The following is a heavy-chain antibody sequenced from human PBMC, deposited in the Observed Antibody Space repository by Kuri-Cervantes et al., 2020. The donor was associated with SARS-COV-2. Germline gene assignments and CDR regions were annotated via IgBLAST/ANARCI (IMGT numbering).Heavy chain of an antibody. CDR2: VRGKANNYAT. V-gene: IGHV3-73*01. CDR1: GFLFSDSA. CDR3: TTLIDY. J-gene: IGHJ4*02. Sequence: GGSLRLSCEVSGFLFSDSAIHWGRQASGKGLEWVGRVRGKANNYATAYAASVKGRFTISRDDSKNMAYLQMNSLKTEDTAVYYCTTLIDYWGQGALVTVSS.